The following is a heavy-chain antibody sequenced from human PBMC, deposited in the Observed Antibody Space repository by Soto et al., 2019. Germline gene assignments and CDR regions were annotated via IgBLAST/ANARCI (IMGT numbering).Heavy chain of an antibody. CDR1: GGSISSPSYN. J-gene: IGHJ4*02. V-gene: IGHV4-39*01. Sequence: QLQESGPGLLKPSETLSLTCTVSGGSISSPSYNWGWASQAPGKRPEWLGTLFSAGPAHYNPSLNSRLAISVDTSKSQASLSLTSVTAADTAVYYCTTVASTHFDSWGQGAQVTVSS. CDR2: LFSAGPA. D-gene: IGHD4-17*01. CDR3: TTVASTHFDS.